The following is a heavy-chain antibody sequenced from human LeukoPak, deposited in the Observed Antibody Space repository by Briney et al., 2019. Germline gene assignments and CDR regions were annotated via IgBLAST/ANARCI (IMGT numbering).Heavy chain of an antibody. V-gene: IGHV4-30-4*01. J-gene: IGHJ4*02. CDR1: GASISSGDYY. CDR3: ARAISDGSGSYYTG. CDR2: IYYSGST. Sequence: PSQTLSLTCTVSGASISSGDYYWSWIRQPPGKGLEWIGYIYYSGSTYYNPSLKSRVTISVDTSKNQFSLKLSSVTAADTAVYYCARAISDGSGSYYTGWGQGTLVTVSS. D-gene: IGHD3-10*01.